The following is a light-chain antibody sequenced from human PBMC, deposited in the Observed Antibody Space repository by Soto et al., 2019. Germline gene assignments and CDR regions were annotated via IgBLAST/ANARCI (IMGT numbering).Light chain of an antibody. V-gene: IGKV4-1*01. CDR1: QSLLYNSNNKNY. Sequence: DIVMTQSPDSLAVSLGERATINCKSSQSLLYNSNNKNYLAWYQQEPGQPPKLLIYWASTRESGVPDRFSGSGSGTDFTLPISNLQAEDVAVYYCHQYYSGPLTFGGGTKVEIK. CDR3: HQYYSGPLT. J-gene: IGKJ4*01. CDR2: WAS.